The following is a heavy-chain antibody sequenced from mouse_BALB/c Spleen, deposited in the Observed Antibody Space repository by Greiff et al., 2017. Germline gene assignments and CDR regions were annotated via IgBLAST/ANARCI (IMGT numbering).Heavy chain of an antibody. CDR2: INSNGGST. V-gene: IGHV5-6-3*01. D-gene: IGHD1-1*01. CDR3: ARERDYYGSSVDY. CDR1: GFTFSSYG. J-gene: IGHJ2*01. Sequence: EVKLVESGGGLVQPGGSLKLSCAASGFTFSSYGMSWVRQTPDKRLELVATINSNGGSTYYPDSVKGRFTISRDNAKNTLYLQMSSLKSEDTAMYYCARERDYYGSSVDYWGQGTTLTVSS.